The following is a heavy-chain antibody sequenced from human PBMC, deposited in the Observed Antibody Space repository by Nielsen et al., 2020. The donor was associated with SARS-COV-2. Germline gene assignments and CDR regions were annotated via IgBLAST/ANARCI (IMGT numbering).Heavy chain of an antibody. CDR3: ARDGDGAAMISAGFDF. Sequence: SETLSLTCTVSGGSLNSGGYYWSWIRQRPGKGLEWIGYIYHNGDTDYNPSLKSRVAMSVDMAKNQLSLTLASMTAADTAIYFCARDGDGAAMISAGFDFWGQGTTVIVSS. CDR1: GGSLNSGGYY. D-gene: IGHD5-18*01. J-gene: IGHJ6*02. V-gene: IGHV4-31*03. CDR2: IYHNGDT.